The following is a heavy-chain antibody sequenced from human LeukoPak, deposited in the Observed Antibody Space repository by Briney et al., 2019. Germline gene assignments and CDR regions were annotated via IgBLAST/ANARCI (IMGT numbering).Heavy chain of an antibody. CDR1: GFSFNNYG. CDR2: ISSTSTTK. CDR3: ARDRSLVDGDYGVWFDA. V-gene: IGHV3-48*04. J-gene: IGHJ5*02. D-gene: IGHD4-17*01. Sequence: GGSLRLSCAASGFSFNNYGMNWLRQAPGKGLEWVSYISSTSTTKYYADSVKGRFTISRDNSKNSLDLQMNRLTAEDTAVYYCARDRSLVDGDYGVWFDAWGQGSLVTVSS.